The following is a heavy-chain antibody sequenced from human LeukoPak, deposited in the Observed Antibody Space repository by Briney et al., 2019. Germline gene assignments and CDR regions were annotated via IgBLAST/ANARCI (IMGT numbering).Heavy chain of an antibody. D-gene: IGHD5-18*01. J-gene: IGHJ4*02. CDR3: ATTKGGYSYGLAY. Sequence: PWDTQSLTCAVSGYPISSAYYWGWLRHPPGTGLDSIATIYHSGSTYYNPSLKSRVTISIHTPKNQFSLKLTSVTAADTAVYYCATTKGGYSYGLAYWGQGTLVTVSS. CDR1: GYPISSAYY. CDR2: IYHSGST. V-gene: IGHV4-38-2*01.